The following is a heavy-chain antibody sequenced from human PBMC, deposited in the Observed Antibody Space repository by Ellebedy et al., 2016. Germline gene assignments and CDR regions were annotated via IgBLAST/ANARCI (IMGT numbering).Heavy chain of an antibody. J-gene: IGHJ4*02. CDR3: ARGFRQLLDY. D-gene: IGHD3-10*01. V-gene: IGHV3-11*05. CDR1: GFSFSDYY. Sequence: GESLKISXAVSGFSFSDYYMSWVRQAPGKGLEWVSYISSSSSYTNYADSVEGRFTISRDNANNSVYLQMNSLRPEDTAVYYCARGFRQLLDYWGQGSLVTVSS. CDR2: ISSSSSYT.